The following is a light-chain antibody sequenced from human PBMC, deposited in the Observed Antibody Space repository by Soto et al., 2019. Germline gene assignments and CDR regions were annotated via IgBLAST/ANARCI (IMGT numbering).Light chain of an antibody. V-gene: IGLV2-23*02. CDR3: CSDARSSTWV. Sequence: QSALTQPASVTGSPGQSITISCTGTSRDVGGHDLVSWYKQYPGKVPKLIIYEVNKRPSGVSNRFSGSKSGNTASLTISGLQAEDEADYYCCSDARSSTWVFGGGTKLTVL. J-gene: IGLJ3*02. CDR2: EVN. CDR1: SRDVGGHDL.